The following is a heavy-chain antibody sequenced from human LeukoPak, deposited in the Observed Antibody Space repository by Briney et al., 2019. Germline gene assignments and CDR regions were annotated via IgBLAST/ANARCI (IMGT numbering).Heavy chain of an antibody. CDR1: GGSLSSYY. J-gene: IGHJ4*02. Sequence: PSETLSLTCTVSGGSLSSYYWSWIRQPPGKGLEWIGYIYYSGSTNYNPSLKSRVTISVDTSKNQFSLKLSSVTAADTAVYYCARTYSSGWYADYWGQGTLVTVSS. D-gene: IGHD6-19*01. CDR2: IYYSGST. V-gene: IGHV4-59*01. CDR3: ARTYSSGWYADY.